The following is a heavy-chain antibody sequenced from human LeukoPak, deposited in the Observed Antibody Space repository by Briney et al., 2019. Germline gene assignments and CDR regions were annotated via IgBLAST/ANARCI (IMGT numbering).Heavy chain of an antibody. V-gene: IGHV1-18*01. Sequence: ASVKVSCKASGYTFTSYGISWVRQAPGQGLEWVGWISAYNGNTNYAQKLQGRVTMTTDTSTSTAYMELRSLRSDDTAVYYCAILHCSGGSCYSGKKIFDYWGQGTLVTVSS. CDR1: GYTFTSYG. CDR3: AILHCSGGSCYSGKKIFDY. D-gene: IGHD2-15*01. CDR2: ISAYNGNT. J-gene: IGHJ4*02.